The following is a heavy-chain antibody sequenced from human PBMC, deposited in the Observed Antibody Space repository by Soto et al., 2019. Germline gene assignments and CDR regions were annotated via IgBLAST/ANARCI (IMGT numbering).Heavy chain of an antibody. Sequence: QVQLQQSGPGLVKPSQTLSLTCAISGDSVSSNSAAWNWIRQSPSRGLEWLGRTYYRSKWYNDYAVSVKSRITINPDTSKNQFSLQLNSVTPEDTAVYYCARDQWEFTMMSQGYYYYGMDVWGQGTTVTVSS. CDR3: ARDQWEFTMMSQGYYYYGMDV. J-gene: IGHJ6*02. CDR2: TYYRSKWYN. V-gene: IGHV6-1*01. CDR1: GDSVSSNSAA. D-gene: IGHD3-22*01.